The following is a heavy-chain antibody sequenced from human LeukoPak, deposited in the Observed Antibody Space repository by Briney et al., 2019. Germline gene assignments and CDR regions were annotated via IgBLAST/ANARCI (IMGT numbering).Heavy chain of an antibody. V-gene: IGHV1-2*02. CDR2: NNPHSGST. Sequence: ASVKVSCKASGYSFTGYFILWMRQAPGQGLEWLGWNNPHSGSTNYAPKFQGRVTSTRDTSINTVYLEVTSLRPDDTAIYYCARRGLAASSDSWGQGTLVTVSS. CDR1: GYSFTGYF. CDR3: ARRGLAASSDS. D-gene: IGHD2-15*01. J-gene: IGHJ4*02.